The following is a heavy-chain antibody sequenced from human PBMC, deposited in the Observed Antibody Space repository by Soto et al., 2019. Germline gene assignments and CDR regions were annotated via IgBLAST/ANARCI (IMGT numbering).Heavy chain of an antibody. CDR1: GFTCHNYA. CDR3: AAPFKYFDWSSDYYYYGMDV. Sequence: GGSLRLSCAVSGFTCHNYAMHWVRQAPGKGLEWVAGISWNSGNIDFGDSVKGRFTISRDNAKNSLYLQMNSLRPEDTAVYYYAAPFKYFDWSSDYYYYGMDVWGQGTTVTVSS. V-gene: IGHV3-9*01. J-gene: IGHJ6*02. CDR2: ISWNSGNI. D-gene: IGHD3-9*01.